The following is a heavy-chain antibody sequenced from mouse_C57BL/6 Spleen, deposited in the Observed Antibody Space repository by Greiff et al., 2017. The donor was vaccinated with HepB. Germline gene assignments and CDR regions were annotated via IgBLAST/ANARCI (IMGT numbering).Heavy chain of an antibody. CDR2: ISYDGSN. CDR3: ARAWDYYDYEGGMDY. CDR1: GYSITSCYY. Sequence: EVKLLESGPGLVKPSQSLTLTCSVTGYSITSCYYWYWIRQFPGNKLEIMGYISYDGSNNYNPSLKNRISITRDTSKNQSFLKLNSVTTEDTATYYCARAWDYYDYEGGMDYWGQGTSVTVSS. J-gene: IGHJ4*01. D-gene: IGHD2-4*01. V-gene: IGHV3-6*01.